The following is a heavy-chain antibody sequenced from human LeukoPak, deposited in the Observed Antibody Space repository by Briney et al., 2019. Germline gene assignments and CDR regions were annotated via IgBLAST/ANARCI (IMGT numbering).Heavy chain of an antibody. J-gene: IGHJ3*02. D-gene: IGHD3-10*01. CDR1: GFILSTFD. V-gene: IGHV3-48*01. Sequence: TGGSLRLSCAASGFILSTFDMNWVRQAPGKGLEWVSFISGSDSSIYYADSVKGRFTISRDNSKNTLYLQMNSLRAEDTAVYYCAKDSRTSSLGFGAFDIWGQGTMVTVSS. CDR3: AKDSRTSSLGFGAFDI. CDR2: ISGSDSSI.